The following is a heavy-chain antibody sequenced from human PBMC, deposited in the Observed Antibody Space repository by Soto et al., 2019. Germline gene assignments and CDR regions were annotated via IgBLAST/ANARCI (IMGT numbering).Heavy chain of an antibody. CDR1: GYTFTNYG. D-gene: IGHD6-6*01. CDR3: ASVRPLVGYFYYYMDV. V-gene: IGHV1-18*01. CDR2: ISAYNGDT. Sequence: QVQLLQSGAEVKKPGASVKVSCKASGYTFTNYGITWVRQAPGQGLEWMGWISAYNGDTHYTQRLQGRVTMTTDTYTSTAYMELRGLRSDDTAVYYCASVRPLVGYFYYYMDVWGKGTTVTVSS. J-gene: IGHJ6*03.